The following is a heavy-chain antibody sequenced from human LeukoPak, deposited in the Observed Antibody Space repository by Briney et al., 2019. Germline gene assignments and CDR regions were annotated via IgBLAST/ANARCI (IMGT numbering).Heavy chain of an antibody. Sequence: PGGSLRLSCAASGFTVSSTYMSRVRQAPGKGLEWVSVIYSGGSTYYADSVKGRFIISRDNSKNTLYLQLNSLRAEDTAVYYCARASYSHAFDIWGQGTMVTVSS. J-gene: IGHJ3*02. CDR3: ARASYSHAFDI. D-gene: IGHD1-26*01. CDR2: IYSGGST. V-gene: IGHV3-66*02. CDR1: GFTVSSTY.